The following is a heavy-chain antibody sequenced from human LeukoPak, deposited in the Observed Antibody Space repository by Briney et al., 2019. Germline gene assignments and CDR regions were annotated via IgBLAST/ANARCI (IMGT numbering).Heavy chain of an antibody. Sequence: SQTLSLTCTVSGGSINSGSYYWSWIRQHPGRGLEWIGYIYYSGGTYYNPSIRSRATISQDTSKNQFSLKLSSVTAADTAVYYCARRETAAGLFDYWGQGTLVTVSS. V-gene: IGHV4-31*03. D-gene: IGHD6-13*01. J-gene: IGHJ4*02. CDR1: GGSINSGSYY. CDR3: ARRETAAGLFDY. CDR2: IYYSGGT.